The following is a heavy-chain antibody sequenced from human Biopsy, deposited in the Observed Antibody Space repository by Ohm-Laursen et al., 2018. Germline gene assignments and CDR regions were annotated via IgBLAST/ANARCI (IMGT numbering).Heavy chain of an antibody. Sequence: PTQTLTLTRSFSGFSLSARGMCVSWIRQAPGKALGWLARVDWDDYKDYSASLQTKLSISKDTSNDQVVLTVNNVDPADTATYYCARTPILIVSAGLVYRHRRHLQGMDVWGQGIAVTVS. V-gene: IGHV2-70*11. D-gene: IGHD6-13*01. CDR3: ARTPILIVSAGLVYRHRRHLQGMDV. J-gene: IGHJ6*02. CDR2: VDWDDYK. CDR1: GFSLSARGMC.